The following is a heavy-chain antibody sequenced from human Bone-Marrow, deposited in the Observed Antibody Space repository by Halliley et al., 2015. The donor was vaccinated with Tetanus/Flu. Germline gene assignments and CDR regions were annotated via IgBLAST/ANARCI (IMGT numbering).Heavy chain of an antibody. CDR3: ARTSADTSAWFFDL. V-gene: IGHV4-30-2*03. J-gene: IGHJ2*01. CDR2: MYYSGST. D-gene: IGHD6-19*01. Sequence: WIGRMYYSGSTYYNPSLMSRVTISIDTSKNQFSLKLSSVTAADTAVYYCARTSADTSAWFFDLWGRGTLVTVSS.